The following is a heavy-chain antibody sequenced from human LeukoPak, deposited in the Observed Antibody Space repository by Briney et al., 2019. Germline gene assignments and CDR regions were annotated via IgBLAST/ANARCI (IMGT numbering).Heavy chain of an antibody. D-gene: IGHD6-13*01. V-gene: IGHV4-4*02. Sequence: SETLSLTCAVSGGSISSSNWWSWVRQPPGKGLEWIGEIYHSGSTNYNPSLKSRVTISVDKSKNQFSLKLSSVTAADTAVYYCARNTRDSSSWFGLDYWGQGILVTVSS. CDR2: IYHSGST. CDR3: ARNTRDSSSWFGLDY. CDR1: GGSISSSNW. J-gene: IGHJ4*02.